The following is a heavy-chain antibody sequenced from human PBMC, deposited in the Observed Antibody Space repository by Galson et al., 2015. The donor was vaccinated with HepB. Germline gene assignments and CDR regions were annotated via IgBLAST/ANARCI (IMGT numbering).Heavy chain of an antibody. J-gene: IGHJ4*02. CDR3: ASFGSYSYVNNFDY. CDR1: GFTFSSYW. CDR2: IKQDGSEK. Sequence: SLRLSCAASGFTFSSYWMSWVRQAPGKGLEWVANIKQDGSEKYYVDSVKGRFTISRDNAKNSLYLQMNSLRAEDTAVYYCASFGSYSYVNNFDYWGQGTLVTVSS. D-gene: IGHD5-18*01. V-gene: IGHV3-7*03.